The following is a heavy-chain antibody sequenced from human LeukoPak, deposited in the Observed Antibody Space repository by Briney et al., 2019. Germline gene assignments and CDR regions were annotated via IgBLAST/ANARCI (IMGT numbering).Heavy chain of an antibody. Sequence: GESLEISCNASGYSFNNFWIGWMRQMPGKGLEWMGVIYPGDSDTRYSASFQGQVTISADKSITTAYLQWSSLKASDTAMYYCARLSRGRGVVATGAFAYWGQGTLVTVSS. CDR3: ARLSRGRGVVATGAFAY. D-gene: IGHD3-10*01. CDR2: IYPGDSDT. J-gene: IGHJ4*02. CDR1: GYSFNNFW. V-gene: IGHV5-51*01.